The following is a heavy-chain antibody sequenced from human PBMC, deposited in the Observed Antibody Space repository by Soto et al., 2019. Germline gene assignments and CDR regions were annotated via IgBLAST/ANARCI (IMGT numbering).Heavy chain of an antibody. CDR3: ERDWALDY. CDR2: INPSGDST. Sequence: ASGKVSCKADRYPFNAHSMHWVRQAPGQGLEWMGMINPSGDSTTYAQNFQGRVTMTRDTSTTTVYMELSGLRSEDTAVYYCERDWALDYWGQGTMVTVSS. V-gene: IGHV1-46*02. CDR1: RYPFNAHS. D-gene: IGHD7-27*01. J-gene: IGHJ4*02.